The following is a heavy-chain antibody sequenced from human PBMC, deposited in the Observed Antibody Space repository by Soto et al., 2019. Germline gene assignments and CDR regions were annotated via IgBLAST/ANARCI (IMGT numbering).Heavy chain of an antibody. V-gene: IGHV3-33*01. CDR1: GFTFSSYG. D-gene: IGHD1-26*01. J-gene: IGHJ6*02. CDR2: IWYDGSNK. Sequence: QVQLVESGGGVVQPGRSLRLSCAASGFTFSSYGMHWVRQAPGKGLEWVAVIWYDGSNKYYADSVKGRFTISRDNSKNTLYLQMNSLRAEDTAVYYCAREPTYSGSYLSSNYYYYGMDVWGQGTTVTVSS. CDR3: AREPTYSGSYLSSNYYYYGMDV.